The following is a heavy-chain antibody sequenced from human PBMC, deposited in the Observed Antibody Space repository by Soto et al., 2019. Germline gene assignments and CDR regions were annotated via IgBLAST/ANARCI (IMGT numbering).Heavy chain of an antibody. CDR2: ISASDGST. CDR3: ATYYFGSGSYYRFDN. D-gene: IGHD3-10*01. V-gene: IGHV1-18*01. Sequence: ASVKVSCKASGYAFSFGFSWVRQAPGQGLEWMGWISASDGSTNSAQKFRGRISLTTDTSTNTAYLDLLSLTSDDTAVYFCATYYFGSGSYYRFDNWGQGTLGTVS. J-gene: IGHJ4*02. CDR1: GYAFSFG.